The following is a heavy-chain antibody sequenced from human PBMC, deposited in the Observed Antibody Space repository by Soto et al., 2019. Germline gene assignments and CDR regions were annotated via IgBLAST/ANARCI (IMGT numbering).Heavy chain of an antibody. D-gene: IGHD3-22*01. CDR3: AKVPRGFYDSSDNWFDP. V-gene: IGHV3-23*01. J-gene: IGHJ5*02. CDR2: ISGSGGST. Sequence: GGSLRLSCVASGFTFSSYWMSWVRQAPGKGLEWVSAISGSGGSTYYADSVKGRFTISRDNSKNTLYLQMNSLRAEDTAVYYCAKVPRGFYDSSDNWFDPWGQGTLVTVSS. CDR1: GFTFSSYW.